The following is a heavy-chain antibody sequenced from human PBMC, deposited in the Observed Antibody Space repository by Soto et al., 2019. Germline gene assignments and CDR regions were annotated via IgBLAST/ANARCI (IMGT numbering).Heavy chain of an antibody. CDR1: GFTFSSYA. J-gene: IGHJ6*03. CDR3: AKDEYWESHFYYFMDL. V-gene: IGHV3-30*15. Sequence: QVQLVESGGGVVEPGRSLRLSCAASGFTFSSYAMHWVRKAPGKGLEWVAVISHDGSITYYSDSVKGRFTMSRDNSNNTLFLNMSSLRSDDTAIYYCAKDEYWESHFYYFMDLWGRGTAVTVSS. CDR2: ISHDGSIT. D-gene: IGHD1-26*01.